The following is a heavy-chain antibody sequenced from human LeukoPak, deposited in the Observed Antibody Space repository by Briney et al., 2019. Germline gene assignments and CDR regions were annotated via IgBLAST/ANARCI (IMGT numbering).Heavy chain of an antibody. D-gene: IGHD1/OR15-1a*01. V-gene: IGHV1-8*01. CDR2: MNPNSGNT. CDR3: AREFMAEQDAFDI. Sequence: ASVKVSCKASGYTFTSYDINWVRQATGQGLEWMGWMNPNSGNTGYAQKFQGRVTMTTDTSTSTAYMELRSLRSDDTAVYYCAREFMAEQDAFDIWGQGTMVTVSS. CDR1: GYTFTSYD. J-gene: IGHJ3*02.